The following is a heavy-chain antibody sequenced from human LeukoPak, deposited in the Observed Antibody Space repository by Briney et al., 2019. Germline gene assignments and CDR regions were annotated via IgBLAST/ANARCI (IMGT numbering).Heavy chain of an antibody. Sequence: VKVSCKASGGTFSSYAISWVRQAPGQGLEWMGGIIPIFGTANYAQKFQGRVTITTDESTSTAYMELSSLRSEDTAVYYCASGRIAAAGTWVYWGQGTLVTASS. V-gene: IGHV1-69*05. CDR1: GGTFSSYA. D-gene: IGHD6-13*01. CDR2: IIPIFGTA. J-gene: IGHJ4*02. CDR3: ASGRIAAAGTWVY.